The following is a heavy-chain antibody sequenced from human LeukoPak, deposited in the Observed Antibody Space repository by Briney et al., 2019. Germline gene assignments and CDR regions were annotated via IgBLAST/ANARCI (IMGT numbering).Heavy chain of an antibody. CDR1: GFTFSSYS. CDR2: ISSSSSTI. J-gene: IGHJ4*02. D-gene: IGHD4-23*01. CDR3: ARDASGGGNNYFDY. Sequence: GGSLRLSCAASGFTFSSYSMNWVRQAPGKGLEWVSYISSSSSTIYYADSVKGRFTISRDNAKNSLYLQMNSLRAEDTAVYYCARDASGGGNNYFDYWGQGTLVTVSS. V-gene: IGHV3-48*01.